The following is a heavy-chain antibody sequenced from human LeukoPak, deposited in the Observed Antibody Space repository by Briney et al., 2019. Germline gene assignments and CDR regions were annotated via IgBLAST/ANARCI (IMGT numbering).Heavy chain of an antibody. Sequence: ASVKVSCKASGYTFTSYAMNWVRQAPGQGLEWMGWINTNTGNPTYAQGFTGRFVFSLDTSVSTAYLQISSLKAEDTAVYYCARRDYGDYVEYFQHWGQGALVTVSS. V-gene: IGHV7-4-1*02. D-gene: IGHD4-17*01. J-gene: IGHJ1*01. CDR2: INTNTGNP. CDR3: ARRDYGDYVEYFQH. CDR1: GYTFTSYA.